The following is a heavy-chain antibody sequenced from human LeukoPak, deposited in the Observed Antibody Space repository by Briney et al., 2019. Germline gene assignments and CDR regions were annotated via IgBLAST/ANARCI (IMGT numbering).Heavy chain of an antibody. CDR1: GFTFSGYE. D-gene: IGHD3-10*01. J-gene: IGHJ4*02. Sequence: GGSLRLSCAASGFTFSGYEMNWVRQAPGKGLEWVSYISSSGSTIYYADSVKGRFTISRDNAKNSLYLQMNSLRAEDTAVYYCARDRSYYGSGIDYWGQGTLVTVSS. V-gene: IGHV3-48*03. CDR2: ISSSGSTI. CDR3: ARDRSYYGSGIDY.